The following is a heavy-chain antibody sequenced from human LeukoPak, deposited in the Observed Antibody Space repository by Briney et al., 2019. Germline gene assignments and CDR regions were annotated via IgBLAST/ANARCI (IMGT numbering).Heavy chain of an antibody. V-gene: IGHV4-59*08. J-gene: IGHJ4*02. D-gene: IGHD5-24*01. CDR2: IYYRGST. CDR1: GGSISSYY. Sequence: SETLSLTCTVSGGSISSYYWSWIRQPPGKGLEWIGYIYYRGSTNYNPSLKSRVTISVDTSKNQFSLNLSSVTAADTAVCYCARRGDGYNRFDYWGQGTLVTVSS. CDR3: ARRGDGYNRFDY.